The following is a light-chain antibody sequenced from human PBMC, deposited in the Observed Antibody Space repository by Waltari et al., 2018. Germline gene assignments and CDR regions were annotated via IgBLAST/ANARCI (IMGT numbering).Light chain of an antibody. J-gene: IGLJ1*01. V-gene: IGLV3-1*01. Sequence: SYELTKSPSVYVSPGRTGSLPGPGDTLGENYSCWYQQKPGQSPVLVIEQDSKRPPGIPERFSGSNAGNTATLTSSGTQAMDEADYYCQAWDSSTAVFGTGTKVTVL. CDR1: TLGENY. CDR3: QAWDSSTAV. CDR2: QDS.